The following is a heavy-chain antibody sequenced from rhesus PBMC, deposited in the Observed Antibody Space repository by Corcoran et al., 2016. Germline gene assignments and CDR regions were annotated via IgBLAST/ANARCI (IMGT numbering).Heavy chain of an antibody. CDR1: GFTFSDYY. Sequence: EVQLVESGGGLAKPGGSLRLSCAASGFTFSDYYLEWVRPAPGKGLEWVSRISNGGGSTWYADSVKGRFTISRENAKNTLYLQMDSLRAEDTAVYYCARPLYSNYYFDYWGQGVLVTVSS. D-gene: IGHD4-23*01. J-gene: IGHJ4*01. CDR2: ISNGGGST. V-gene: IGHV3-178*01. CDR3: ARPLYSNYYFDY.